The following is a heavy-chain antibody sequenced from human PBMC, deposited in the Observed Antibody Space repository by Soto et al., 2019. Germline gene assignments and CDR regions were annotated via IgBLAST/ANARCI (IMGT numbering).Heavy chain of an antibody. CDR2: IRSKAYGGTT. V-gene: IGHV3-49*03. Sequence: SLRLSCTASGFTFGDYAMSWFRQAPGKGLEWVGFIRSKAYGGTTEYAASVKGRFTISRDDSKSIAYLQMNSLKTEDTAVYYCTRDFGFWSGYLPSAFDIWGQGTMVTVSS. CDR1: GFTFGDYA. CDR3: TRDFGFWSGYLPSAFDI. D-gene: IGHD3-3*01. J-gene: IGHJ3*02.